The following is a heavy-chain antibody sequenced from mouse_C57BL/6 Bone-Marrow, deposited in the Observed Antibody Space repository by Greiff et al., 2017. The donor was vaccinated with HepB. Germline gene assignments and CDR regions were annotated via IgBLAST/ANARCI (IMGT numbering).Heavy chain of an antibody. Sequence: QVQLQQSDAELVKPGASVKISCKVSGYTFTDHTIHWMKQRPEQGLEWIGYIYPRDGSTKYNEKFKGKATLTADKSFSTAYMQLNSLTSEDSAVYCVARTGLRWYYAMDYWGHGTTLTVSS. V-gene: IGHV1-78*01. CDR2: IYPRDGST. CDR3: ARTGLRWYYAMDY. D-gene: IGHD1-1*01. J-gene: IGHJ4*01. CDR1: GYTFTDHT.